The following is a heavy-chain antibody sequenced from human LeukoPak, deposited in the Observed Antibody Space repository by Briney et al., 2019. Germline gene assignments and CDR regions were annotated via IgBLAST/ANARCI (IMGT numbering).Heavy chain of an antibody. Sequence: PGGSLRLSCAASGFTFSSYAMSWVRQAPGKGLEWISAISGSGGSTYYADSVKGRFTISRDNSKNTLYLQMNSLRAEDTAVYYCAKKYYNDGGGYYYDDWGQGTLVTVSS. CDR2: ISGSGGST. CDR1: GFTFSSYA. CDR3: AKKYYNDGGGYYYDD. J-gene: IGHJ4*02. D-gene: IGHD3-22*01. V-gene: IGHV3-23*01.